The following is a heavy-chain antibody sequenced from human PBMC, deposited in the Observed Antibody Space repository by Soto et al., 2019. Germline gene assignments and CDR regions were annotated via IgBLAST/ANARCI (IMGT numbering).Heavy chain of an antibody. D-gene: IGHD6-13*01. J-gene: IGHJ6*02. V-gene: IGHV4-59*01. CDR3: AGGSPPSKYGLDV. CDR2: IFYSGST. Sequence: PSETLSLTCTVSGGSISYYYWNWIRQSPGKGLEWIGYIFYSGSTHYNPSLKSRVTISIDTSKNQFSLRLTSVTAADTAVYFCAGGSPPSKYGLDVWGQGTTVTVSS. CDR1: GGSISYYY.